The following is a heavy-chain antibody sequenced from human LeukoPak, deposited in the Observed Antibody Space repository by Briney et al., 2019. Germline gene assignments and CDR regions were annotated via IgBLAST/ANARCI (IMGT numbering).Heavy chain of an antibody. V-gene: IGHV3-9*01. CDR2: ISWNSGSI. Sequence: GGSLRLSCAASGFTFDDYAMHWVRQAPGKGLEWVSGISWNSGSIGYADSVKGRFTISRDNAKNSLYLQMNSLRAEDTALYYCAKDRLNSGSRPARLDYWGQGTLVTVSS. CDR1: GFTFDDYA. D-gene: IGHD1-26*01. CDR3: AKDRLNSGSRPARLDY. J-gene: IGHJ4*02.